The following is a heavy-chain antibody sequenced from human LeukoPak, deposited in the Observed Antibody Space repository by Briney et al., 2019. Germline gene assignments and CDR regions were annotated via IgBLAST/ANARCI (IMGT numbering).Heavy chain of an antibody. Sequence: GRSLRLSCAASGFTFDDYAMHWVRQAPGKGLEWVSGISWNSGSIVYADSVKGRFTISRDNAKNSLYLQMNSLRAEDTALYYCAKALIAVAGLIDYWGQGTLVTVPS. CDR2: ISWNSGSI. J-gene: IGHJ4*02. V-gene: IGHV3-9*01. D-gene: IGHD6-19*01. CDR3: AKALIAVAGLIDY. CDR1: GFTFDDYA.